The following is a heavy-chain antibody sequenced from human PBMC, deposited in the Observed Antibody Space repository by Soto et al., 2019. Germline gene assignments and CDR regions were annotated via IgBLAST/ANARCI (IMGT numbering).Heavy chain of an antibody. Sequence: VQLLESGGGLVQPGGSLRLSCAASGFTFSSSTMSWVRQAPGRGLEWVSSFTTSGDKTYYADSVKGRFTISRDNSKNTLYLQMNSLRVEDTAVYYCENLTTSWGQGTLVTVSS. V-gene: IGHV3-23*01. CDR1: GFTFSSST. J-gene: IGHJ5*02. CDR2: FTTSGDKT. CDR3: ENLTTS.